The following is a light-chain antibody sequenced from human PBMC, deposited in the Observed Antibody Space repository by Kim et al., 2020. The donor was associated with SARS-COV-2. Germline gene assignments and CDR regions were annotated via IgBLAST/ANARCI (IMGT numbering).Light chain of an antibody. V-gene: IGKV1-5*03. CDR1: QSISSW. Sequence: DIQMTQSPSTLSASVGDRVTITCRASQSISSWLAWYQQKPGKAPKLLIYKASSLESGVPSRFSGSGSGTEFTLTINSLQPDDFATYYCQHPVTFGQGTKVEIK. J-gene: IGKJ1*01. CDR2: KAS. CDR3: QHPVT.